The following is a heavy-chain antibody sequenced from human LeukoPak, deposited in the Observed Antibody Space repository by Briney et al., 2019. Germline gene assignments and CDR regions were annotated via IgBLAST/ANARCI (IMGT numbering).Heavy chain of an antibody. CDR3: ARWDYYDSSGLGYFDL. CDR2: IYSGGST. V-gene: IGHV3-53*01. Sequence: GGSLRLSCAASGFTVSSNYMSWVRQAPGKGLEWVPVIYSGGSTYHADSVKGRFTISRDNSKNTLYLQMNSLRAEDTAVYYCARWDYYDSSGLGYFDLWGRGTLVTVSS. J-gene: IGHJ2*01. CDR1: GFTVSSNY. D-gene: IGHD3-22*01.